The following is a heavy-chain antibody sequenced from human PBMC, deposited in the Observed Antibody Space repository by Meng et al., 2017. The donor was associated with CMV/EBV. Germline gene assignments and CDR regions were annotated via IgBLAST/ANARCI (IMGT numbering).Heavy chain of an antibody. J-gene: IGHJ4*02. D-gene: IGHD6-13*01. V-gene: IGHV3-9*01. CDR2: ISWNSGSI. CDR3: AKGGPSPIAAVGLVDY. Sequence: LSLTGAASGFTFDDYAMHWVRQAPGKGLEWVSGISWNSGSIGYADSVKGRFTISRDNAKNYLYLQMNSLRAEDTALYYCAKGGPSPIAAVGLVDYWGQGTLVTVSS. CDR1: GFTFDDYA.